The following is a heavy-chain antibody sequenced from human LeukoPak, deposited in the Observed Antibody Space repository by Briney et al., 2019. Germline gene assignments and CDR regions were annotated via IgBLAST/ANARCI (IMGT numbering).Heavy chain of an antibody. J-gene: IGHJ4*02. CDR1: GFNFSSYS. Sequence: PGGSLRLSCAASGFNFSSYSMNWVRQAPGKGLEWVSSISSSSSYIYYADSVKGRFTISRDNAKNSLYLQVNSLRAEDTAVYYSARGSSGWYGGSLWQSGGYFDYWGQGTLVTVSS. CDR3: ARGSSGWYGGSLWQSGGYFDY. V-gene: IGHV3-21*01. D-gene: IGHD6-19*01. CDR2: ISSSSSYI.